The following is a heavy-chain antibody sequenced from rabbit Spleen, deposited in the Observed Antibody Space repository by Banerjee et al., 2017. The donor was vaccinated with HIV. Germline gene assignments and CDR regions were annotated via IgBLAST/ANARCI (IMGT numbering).Heavy chain of an antibody. J-gene: IGHJ4*01. CDR3: ARSDGTYAYYEW. CDR1: GFDFSSYY. CDR2: IDPIFGTT. Sequence: QLKESGGGLVQPGGSLKLSCKASGFDFSSYYMSWVRQAPGKGLEWIGYIDPIFGTTYYASGVNGRFTISSHNAQNTLYLQLNSLTAADTATYFCARSDGTYAYYEWWGPGTLVTVS. D-gene: IGHD6-1*01. V-gene: IGHV1S7*01.